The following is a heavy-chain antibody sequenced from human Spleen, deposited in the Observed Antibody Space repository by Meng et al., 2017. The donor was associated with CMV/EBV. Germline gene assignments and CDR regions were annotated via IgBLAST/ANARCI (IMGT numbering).Heavy chain of an antibody. CDR1: GFTFSSYP. CDR3: ARDQIDDSTLYYYYGMDV. Sequence: GGSLRLSCAASGFTFSSYPMHWVRQVPGKGLEWVAVISYDGSNKYYADSVKGRFTISRDNSKNTLYLQMNSLRAEDTAVYYCARDQIDDSTLYYYYGMDVWGQGTTVTVSS. J-gene: IGHJ6*02. V-gene: IGHV3-30-3*01. D-gene: IGHD3-22*01. CDR2: ISYDGSNK.